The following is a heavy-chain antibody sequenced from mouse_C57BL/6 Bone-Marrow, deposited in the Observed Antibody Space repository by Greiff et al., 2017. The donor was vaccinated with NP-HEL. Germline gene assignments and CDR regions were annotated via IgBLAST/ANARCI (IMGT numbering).Heavy chain of an antibody. D-gene: IGHD2-4*01. CDR3: ARRDYDYGVDY. V-gene: IGHV1-61*01. J-gene: IGHJ2*01. CDR1: GYTFTSYW. CDR2: IYPSDSET. Sequence: QVQLQQPGAELVRPGSSVKLSCKASGYTFTSYWMDWVKQRPGQGLEWIGNIYPSDSETHYNQKFKDKATLTVDKSSSTAYMQLSSLTSEDSAVYYCARRDYDYGVDYWGQGTTLTVSS.